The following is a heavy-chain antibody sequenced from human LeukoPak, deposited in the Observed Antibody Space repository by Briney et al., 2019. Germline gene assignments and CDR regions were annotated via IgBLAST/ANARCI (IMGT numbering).Heavy chain of an antibody. J-gene: IGHJ5*02. CDR3: ARVEDSGYDYRGRFDP. D-gene: IGHD5-12*01. CDR2: IYYTGST. Sequence: GSLRLSCAASGFTFSSYAMSWVRQAPGKGLEWIGYIYYTGSTNYNPSLKSRVTISVDTSKNQFSLKLSSVTAADTAVYYCARVEDSGYDYRGRFDPWGQGTLVTVSS. V-gene: IGHV4-59*12. CDR1: GFTFSSYA.